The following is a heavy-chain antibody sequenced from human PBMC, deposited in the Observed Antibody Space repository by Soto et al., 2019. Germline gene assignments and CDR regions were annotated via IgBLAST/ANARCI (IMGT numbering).Heavy chain of an antibody. V-gene: IGHV3-11*01. CDR1: GFTFSDYY. J-gene: IGHJ5*02. CDR2: ISSSGSTI. D-gene: IGHD5-18*01. CDR3: ANGDTATPNWFDP. Sequence: GGSLRLSCAASGFTFSDYYMSWIRQAPGKGLEWVSYISSSGSTIYYADSVKGRFTISRDNAKNSLYLQMNSLRAEVTAVYYCANGDTATPNWFDPWGHGTLVTVSS.